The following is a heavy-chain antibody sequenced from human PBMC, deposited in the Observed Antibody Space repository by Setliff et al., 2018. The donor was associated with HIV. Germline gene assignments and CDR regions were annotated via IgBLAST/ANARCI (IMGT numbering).Heavy chain of an antibody. CDR2: INTGNGNT. CDR3: ARDLPYGDYGRWDY. J-gene: IGHJ4*02. CDR1: GYTFTKYA. Sequence: ASVKVSCKASGYTFTKYAMHWVRQAPGQRLEWMGWINTGNGNTKYSQKFQGRVTITRDTSASTVYMHMSSLRSEDTALYYCARDLPYGDYGRWDYWGQGMLVTVSS. V-gene: IGHV1-3*04. D-gene: IGHD4-17*01.